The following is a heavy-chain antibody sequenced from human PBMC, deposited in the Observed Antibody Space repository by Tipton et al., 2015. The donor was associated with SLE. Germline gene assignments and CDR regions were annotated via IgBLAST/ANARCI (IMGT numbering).Heavy chain of an antibody. Sequence: TLSLTCTVSGGSISNRYWGWIRQPPGMGLEWIGYIYSGSTNYNPSLKSRVTMSVDTSKNQFSLKLSSVTAADTAVYYCARVSGGIRGPLDIWGQGTVVSVSS. CDR3: ARVSGGIRGPLDI. D-gene: IGHD1-26*01. J-gene: IGHJ3*02. CDR1: GGSISNRY. CDR2: IYSGST. V-gene: IGHV4-59*11.